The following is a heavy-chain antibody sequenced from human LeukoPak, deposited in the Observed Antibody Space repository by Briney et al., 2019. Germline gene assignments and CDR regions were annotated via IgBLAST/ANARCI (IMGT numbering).Heavy chain of an antibody. CDR3: ARGVLLQGRGAFDI. D-gene: IGHD1-26*01. V-gene: IGHV1-2*02. Sequence: ASVKVSCKASGYTFTVYYIHWLRQAPGQGLEWMGWIIPNSGGTKYAQKFQDRVTMTRDTSISTAYMELSSLTYDDTAVYYCARGVLLQGRGAFDIWGQGAMVTVSS. J-gene: IGHJ3*02. CDR2: IIPNSGGT. CDR1: GYTFTVYY.